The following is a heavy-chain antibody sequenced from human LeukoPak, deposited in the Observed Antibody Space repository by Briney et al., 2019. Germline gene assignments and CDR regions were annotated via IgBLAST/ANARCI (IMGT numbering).Heavy chain of an antibody. D-gene: IGHD5-18*01. J-gene: IGHJ3*02. Sequence: TSETLSLTCTVSGGSISSYYWSWIRQPPGKRLEWIGYIYYSGSTSYNPSLKSRVTISVDTSKNQISLKLSSVTAADTAVYYCARDLGVMVRALDIWGQGTMVTVSS. CDR1: GGSISSYY. CDR2: IYYSGST. CDR3: ARDLGVMVRALDI. V-gene: IGHV4-59*01.